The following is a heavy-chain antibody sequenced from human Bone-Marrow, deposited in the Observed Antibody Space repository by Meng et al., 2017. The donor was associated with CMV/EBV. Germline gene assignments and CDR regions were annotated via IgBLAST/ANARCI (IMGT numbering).Heavy chain of an antibody. Sequence: GGSLRLSCAASGFTVSSNYMSWVRQAPGKGLEWVSVIYSGGSTYYADSVKGRFTISRDNSKNTLYLQMNSLRAEDTAVYYCARDQGAIKEYGMNVWGHGTTVTVSS. CDR1: GFTVSSNY. CDR3: ARDQGAIKEYGMNV. D-gene: IGHD2-2*02. CDR2: IYSGGST. J-gene: IGHJ6*02. V-gene: IGHV3-53*01.